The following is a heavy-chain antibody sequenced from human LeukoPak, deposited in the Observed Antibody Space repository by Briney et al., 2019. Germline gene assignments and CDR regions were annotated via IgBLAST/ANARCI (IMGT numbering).Heavy chain of an antibody. Sequence: GGSLRLSCAASGFTFSSYAMSWVRQAPGKGLEWVSAISGSGGSTYYADSVKGRFTISRDNSKNTLHLQMNSLRAEDTAVYYCAKIPGVYYDFWSGLCWFDPWGQGTLVTVSS. D-gene: IGHD3-3*01. CDR3: AKIPGVYYDFWSGLCWFDP. CDR1: GFTFSSYA. CDR2: ISGSGGST. V-gene: IGHV3-23*01. J-gene: IGHJ5*02.